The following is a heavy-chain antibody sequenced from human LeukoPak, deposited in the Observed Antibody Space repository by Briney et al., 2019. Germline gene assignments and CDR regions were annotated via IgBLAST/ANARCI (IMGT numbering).Heavy chain of an antibody. V-gene: IGHV3-15*01. CDR1: GFTFSNAW. CDR2: IKSKTDGGTT. D-gene: IGHD2-2*01. Sequence: GGSLRLSCAASGFTFSNAWMSWVRQAPGKGLEWVGRIKSKTDGGTTDYAAPVKGRFTISRDDSKNTLYLQMNSLKTEDTAVSYCTTDPDIVVVPAADYWGQGTLVTVSS. CDR3: TTDPDIVVVPAADY. J-gene: IGHJ4*02.